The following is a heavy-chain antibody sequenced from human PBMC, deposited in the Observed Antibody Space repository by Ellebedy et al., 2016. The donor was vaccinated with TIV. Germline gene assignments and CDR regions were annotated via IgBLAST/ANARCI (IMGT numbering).Heavy chain of an antibody. V-gene: IGHV4-30-2*01. Sequence: SETLSLXCAVSGGSISSGGYSWSWIRQPPGKGLEWIGYIYYSGSTYYNPSLKSRVTISVDRSKNQFSLKLSSVTAADTAVYYCASLYDSSGYGRLGGYFDYWGQGTLVTVSS. D-gene: IGHD3-22*01. CDR1: GGSISSGGYS. CDR3: ASLYDSSGYGRLGGYFDY. CDR2: IYYSGST. J-gene: IGHJ4*02.